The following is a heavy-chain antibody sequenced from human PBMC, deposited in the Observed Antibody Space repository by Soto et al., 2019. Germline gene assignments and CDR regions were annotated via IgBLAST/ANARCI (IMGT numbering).Heavy chain of an antibody. D-gene: IGHD2-15*01. Sequence: ASVKVSCKASGYTFTGYYMHWVREAPVQGLEWMGIINPSGGSTSYAQKFQVRVTMTRDTSTSTVYMELSSLRSEDTAVDYCARGVGYCSGGSCYGYDYYGMDVWGQGTTVTV. CDR3: ARGVGYCSGGSCYGYDYYGMDV. CDR2: INPSGGST. V-gene: IGHV1-46*01. CDR1: GYTFTGYY. J-gene: IGHJ6*02.